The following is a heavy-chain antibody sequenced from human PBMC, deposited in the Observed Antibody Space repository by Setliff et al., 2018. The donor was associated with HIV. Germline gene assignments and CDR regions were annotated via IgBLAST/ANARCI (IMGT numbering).Heavy chain of an antibody. V-gene: IGHV1-2*02. D-gene: IGHD3-3*01. J-gene: IGHJ4*02. CDR3: AADNYNCNSFDS. CDR1: GYIFTDYY. CDR2: INPNGGYT. Sequence: ASVKVSCKSSGYIFTDYYIHWVRQAPGQGLEWMGWINPNGGYTNYAQKFLGRVTMTQDTSFTTAYLELSRLGSDDTAVYYCAADNYNCNSFDSWGQGSLVTVSS.